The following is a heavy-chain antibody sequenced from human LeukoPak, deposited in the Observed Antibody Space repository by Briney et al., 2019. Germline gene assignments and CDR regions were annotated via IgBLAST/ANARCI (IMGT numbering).Heavy chain of an antibody. CDR1: GPSSSGYY. CDR2: INHSGST. Sequence: DTLSLTRALYGPSSSGYYWSWIRHPPGKGLEWLGEINHSGSTNYNPSLKSRVTISVDTSKNQFSLKLSSVTAADTAVYYCASLTGTTDYYFYYMDVWGKGTTVTVSS. V-gene: IGHV4-34*01. CDR3: ASLTGTTDYYFYYMDV. D-gene: IGHD1-20*01. J-gene: IGHJ6*03.